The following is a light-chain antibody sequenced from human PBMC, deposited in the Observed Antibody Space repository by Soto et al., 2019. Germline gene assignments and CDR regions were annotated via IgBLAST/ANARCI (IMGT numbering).Light chain of an antibody. CDR2: GAS. J-gene: IGKJ1*01. CDR3: QQYNDWPRT. CDR1: QSVSSN. V-gene: IGKV3-15*01. Sequence: DIVMTQSPATLSVSPGERATLSCRASQSVSSNLAWYQQKRGQAPRLLMYGASTRATGIPVRFSGSGSGTEFTLIISGLQSKDFAVYYCQQYNDWPRTFGQGTKVEIK.